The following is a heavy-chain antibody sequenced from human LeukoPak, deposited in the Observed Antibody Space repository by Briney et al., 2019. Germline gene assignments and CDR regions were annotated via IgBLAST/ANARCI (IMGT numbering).Heavy chain of an antibody. D-gene: IGHD2-8*01. CDR1: GFTFSNYG. Sequence: PGGSLRLSCAVSGFTFSNYGMQWVRQAPGKGLEWLALISYDGGNQYYTDSVKGRFTISRDNSKSTLYLQMNSLRAEDTALYYCAKSLTTNVADLDCWGQGTLVTVSS. CDR2: ISYDGGNQ. V-gene: IGHV3-33*06. CDR3: AKSLTTNVADLDC. J-gene: IGHJ4*02.